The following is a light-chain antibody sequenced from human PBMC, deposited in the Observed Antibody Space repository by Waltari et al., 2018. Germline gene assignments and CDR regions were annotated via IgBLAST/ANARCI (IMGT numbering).Light chain of an antibody. J-gene: IGLJ3*02. CDR3: CSYANSKWV. CDR2: GVY. CDR1: SSDVGGYDY. V-gene: IGLV2-11*01. Sequence: QSVLTQPRSVSGSPGQSVAISCTGTSSDVGGYDYVSWYQQYPGKAPKVMIYGVYKWPSGVPDRFSGSKSGNTASLSISGLQAEDEADYYCCSYANSKWVFGGGTKLTVL.